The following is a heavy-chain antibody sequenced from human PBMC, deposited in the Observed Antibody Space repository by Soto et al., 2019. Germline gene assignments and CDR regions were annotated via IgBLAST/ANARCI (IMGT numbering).Heavy chain of an antibody. Sequence: QVQLVESGGGLVKPGGSLRLSCAASGFTFSDYYMSWIRQAPGKGLEWVSYISSSGSTIYYADSVKGRFTISRDNAKNSLYLQMNSLRAEDTAVYYCAAQPRFGDLSPDYYGMDVWGQGTTVTVSS. CDR2: ISSSGSTI. CDR1: GFTFSDYY. V-gene: IGHV3-11*01. D-gene: IGHD3-10*01. CDR3: AAQPRFGDLSPDYYGMDV. J-gene: IGHJ6*02.